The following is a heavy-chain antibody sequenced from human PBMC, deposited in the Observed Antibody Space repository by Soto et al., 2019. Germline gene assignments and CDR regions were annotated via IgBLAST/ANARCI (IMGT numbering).Heavy chain of an antibody. J-gene: IGHJ4*02. V-gene: IGHV3-23*01. CDR1: GFIFNAYA. Sequence: EVQLLESGGGLVQPGGSLRLSCAASGFIFNAYAMTWVRQAPGKGLEWVSAIGGSGGNTYYAASVKGRFTISRDNSKHTVDTEMNRLRVDDTAVYFCARVASDYINSADHWGQGILVTVSS. CDR2: IGGSGGNT. D-gene: IGHD4-4*01. CDR3: ARVASDYINSADH.